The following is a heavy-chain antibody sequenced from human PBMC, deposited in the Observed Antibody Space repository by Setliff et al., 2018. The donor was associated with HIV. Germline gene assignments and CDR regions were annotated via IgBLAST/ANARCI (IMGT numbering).Heavy chain of an antibody. CDR1: GGSISSYC. J-gene: IGHJ1*01. D-gene: IGHD3-22*01. CDR3: ARVSYYYDSSGYYYSEYFQH. Sequence: SETLSLTCTVSGGSISSYCWNWIRQSPGRGLEWIGRIFSSGSTNYNPSLKSRVTMSIDTSKNQFSLKLSSVTAADTAVYYCARVSYYYDSSGYYYSEYFQHWGQGTLVT. V-gene: IGHV4-4*07. CDR2: IFSSGST.